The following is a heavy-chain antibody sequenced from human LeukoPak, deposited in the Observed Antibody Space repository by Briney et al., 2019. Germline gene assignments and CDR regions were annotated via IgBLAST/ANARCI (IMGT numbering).Heavy chain of an antibody. V-gene: IGHV3-30-3*01. CDR3: TRDNYYASSGYYYIDY. CDR2: TSYDGSNK. D-gene: IGHD3-22*01. CDR1: GFTFNTYA. Sequence: PGGSLRLSCAASGFTFNTYAFDWVRQAPGKGLEWVAVTSYDGSNKYYADSVKDRFTISRDNSKNTLYLQMNSLRAEDTAVYYCTRDNYYASSGYYYIDYWGQGTLVTVSS. J-gene: IGHJ4*02.